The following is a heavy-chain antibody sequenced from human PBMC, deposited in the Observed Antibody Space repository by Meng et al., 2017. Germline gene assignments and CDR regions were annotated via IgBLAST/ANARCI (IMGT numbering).Heavy chain of an antibody. CDR3: ARNRYDRSTHVCDP. V-gene: IGHV4-34*01. CDR1: GGSFSGHY. CDR2: VSDGGYN. D-gene: IGHD3-22*01. J-gene: IGHJ5*02. Sequence: QVQLQQWGAGLLKPSETLSLTGTVYGGSFSGHYWSWIREAPGEGLEWIGEVSDGGYNKYNPALKSRVTVSGDTSKNEVSLKLISVTAADTAVYYCARNRYDRSTHVCDPWGQGTLVTVSS.